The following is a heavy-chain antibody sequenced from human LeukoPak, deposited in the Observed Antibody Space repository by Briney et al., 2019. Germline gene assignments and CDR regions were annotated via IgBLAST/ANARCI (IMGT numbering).Heavy chain of an antibody. CDR1: GGSIIGYY. CDR3: ARIGFSGWPKSNEKRFDH. CDR2: IYTSGSP. D-gene: IGHD6-19*01. V-gene: IGHV4-4*09. Sequence: SETLSLTCTVSGGSIIGYYWSWIRQPPGKGVEGIGYIYTSGSPTQHPALTRRFTIPEDTSKNRLSLKPTSVPAADTAVYHCARIGFSGWPKSNEKRFDHSGQGTLVSVSS. J-gene: IGHJ4*02.